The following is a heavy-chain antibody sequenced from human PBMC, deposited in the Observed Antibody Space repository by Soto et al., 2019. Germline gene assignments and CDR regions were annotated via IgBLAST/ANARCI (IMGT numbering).Heavy chain of an antibody. Sequence: PSETLSLTCTVSGGSINSFYWSWIRQPAGKGLEWIGRIYSSGTTNYNPSLKGRVAMSVDTSKNQLSLSLSSVTAADTAVYYCARDRIVGTSNFDYWGQGTLVTVSS. CDR3: ARDRIVGTSNFDY. CDR1: GGSINSFY. CDR2: IYSSGTT. D-gene: IGHD1-26*01. J-gene: IGHJ4*02. V-gene: IGHV4-4*07.